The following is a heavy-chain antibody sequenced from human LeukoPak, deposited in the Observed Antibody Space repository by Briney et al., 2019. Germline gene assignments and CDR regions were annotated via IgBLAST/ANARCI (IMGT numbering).Heavy chain of an antibody. Sequence: ASVKVSCKGSGYSFTNYWIGWVRQMPGKGLEWMGIIYPGDSDTRYGPSFQGQVAISADRSISTAYLQWTSLKASDTAMYYCARRGSGYDTNYFDYWGQGALLTVSS. CDR2: IYPGDSDT. CDR3: ARRGSGYDTNYFDY. J-gene: IGHJ4*02. V-gene: IGHV5-51*01. CDR1: GYSFTNYW. D-gene: IGHD5-12*01.